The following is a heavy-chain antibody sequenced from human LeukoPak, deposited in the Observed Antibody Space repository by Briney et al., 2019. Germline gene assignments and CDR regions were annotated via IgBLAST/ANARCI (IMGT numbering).Heavy chain of an antibody. CDR2: IKQDGSEK. Sequence: QPGGSLRLSCAASGFTFSSYWMSWVRQAPGKGLEWVANIKQDGSEKYYVDSVKGRFTISRDNAKNSLYLQMNSLRAEDTAVYYCARDLDYGSGSPTGYWGQGTLVTVSS. J-gene: IGHJ4*02. CDR3: ARDLDYGSGSPTGY. D-gene: IGHD3-10*01. V-gene: IGHV3-7*01. CDR1: GFTFSSYW.